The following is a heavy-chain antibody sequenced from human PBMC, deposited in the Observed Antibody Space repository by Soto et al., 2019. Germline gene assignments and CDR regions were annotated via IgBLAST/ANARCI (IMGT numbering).Heavy chain of an antibody. Sequence: SVKVSCKASGGTFSSYAISWVRQAPGQGLEWMGGIIPIFGTANYAQKFQGRVSMTRNTSIYTVYLELSSLASDDTAVYYCVRMASSGTLNWFDPWGQGTLVTVSS. J-gene: IGHJ5*02. CDR3: VRMASSGTLNWFDP. D-gene: IGHD1-1*01. V-gene: IGHV1-69*05. CDR2: IIPIFGTA. CDR1: GGTFSSYA.